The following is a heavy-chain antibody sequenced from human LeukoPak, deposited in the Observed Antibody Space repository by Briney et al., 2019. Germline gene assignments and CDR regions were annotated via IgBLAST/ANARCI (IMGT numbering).Heavy chain of an antibody. D-gene: IGHD3-10*01. J-gene: IGHJ5*02. V-gene: IGHV4-39*07. CDR2: IFYSGTT. CDR1: RGAISSSNYY. CDR3: ARRGPPRTMLRGVKSGWFDL. Sequence: SETLSLTCSVSRGAISSSNYYWGWIRQPPGKGLEWIGNIFYSGTTYYNPSLPSLKSRVTILVDTSKNQFSLKLSSVTAADTAVYYCARRGPPRTMLRGVKSGWFDLWGQGTLVTVSS.